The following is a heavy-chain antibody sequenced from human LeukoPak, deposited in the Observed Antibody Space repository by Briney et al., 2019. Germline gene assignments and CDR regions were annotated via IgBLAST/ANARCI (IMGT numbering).Heavy chain of an antibody. CDR1: GGSISTRNYY. J-gene: IGHJ4*02. CDR2: IRYSGST. CDR3: ARQDCSAACYHFDY. Sequence: SETLSLTCTVSGGSISTRNYYWGWVRQPPGKGLEWIVSIRYSGSTYYTPSLRSRVTISVDTTKNPLSVKLASVTAAETAVYYCARQDCSAACYHFDYWGQGTLVTVSS. V-gene: IGHV4-39*01. D-gene: IGHD2-21*01.